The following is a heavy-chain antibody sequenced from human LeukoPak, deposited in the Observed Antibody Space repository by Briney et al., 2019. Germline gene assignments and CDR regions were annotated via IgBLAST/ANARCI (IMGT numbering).Heavy chain of an antibody. V-gene: IGHV3-21*01. J-gene: IGHJ6*03. CDR2: ISSSSSYI. D-gene: IGHD3-10*01. Sequence: GGSLRLSCAASGFTFSSYSMNWVRQAPGKGLEWVSSISSSSSYIYYADSVKGRFTISRDNAKNSLYLQMNSLRAEDTAVYYCARSEGPHGDYHMDVWGKGTTVTVSS. CDR1: GFTFSSYS. CDR3: ARSEGPHGDYHMDV.